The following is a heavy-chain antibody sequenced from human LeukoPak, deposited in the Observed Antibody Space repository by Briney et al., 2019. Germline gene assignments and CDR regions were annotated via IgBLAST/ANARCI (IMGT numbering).Heavy chain of an antibody. J-gene: IGHJ4*02. V-gene: IGHV4-34*01. D-gene: IGHD5-18*01. CDR3: ARGWKRLWLPLDYYFDY. CDR2: IYHSGST. Sequence: PSETLSLTCAVYGGSFSGYYWSWIRQSPGKGLEWIGSIYHSGSTNYNPSLKSRVTISVDTSKNQFSLKLSSVTAADTAVYYCARGWKRLWLPLDYYFDYWGQGTLVTVSS. CDR1: GGSFSGYY.